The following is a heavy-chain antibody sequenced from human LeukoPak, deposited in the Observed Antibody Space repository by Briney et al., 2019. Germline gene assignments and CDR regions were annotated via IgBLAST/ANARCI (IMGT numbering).Heavy chain of an antibody. CDR3: AKGVRFLDWWILDY. Sequence: GGSLRLSCAASGFTFSSYAMSWVRQAPGKGLEWVSAISGSDSTYYPDSVKGRFTISRDNSKNTLYLQMNSLRAEDTAIYYCAKGVRFLDWWILDYWGQGALVTVSS. CDR2: ISGSDST. J-gene: IGHJ4*02. V-gene: IGHV3-23*01. CDR1: GFTFSSYA. D-gene: IGHD3-9*01.